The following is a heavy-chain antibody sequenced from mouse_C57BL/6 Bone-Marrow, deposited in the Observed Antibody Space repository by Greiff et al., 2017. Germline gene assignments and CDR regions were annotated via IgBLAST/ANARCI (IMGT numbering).Heavy chain of an antibody. V-gene: IGHV14-3*01. D-gene: IGHD1-1*01. CDR3: ARIPITTRINYYAMDY. CDR1: GFNIKNTY. Sequence: EVQGVESVAELVRPGASVTLSCTASGFNIKNTYMHWVKQRPEQGLEWIGRIDPANGNTKYAPKFQGKATITADTSSNTAYLQLSSLTSEDTAIYYCARIPITTRINYYAMDYWGQGTSVTVSS. CDR2: IDPANGNT. J-gene: IGHJ4*01.